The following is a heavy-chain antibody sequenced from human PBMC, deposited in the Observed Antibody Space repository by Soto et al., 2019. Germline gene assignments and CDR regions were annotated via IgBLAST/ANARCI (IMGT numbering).Heavy chain of an antibody. V-gene: IGHV3-7*01. Sequence: LRLSCAASGFSFTDYWMNWVRQAPGKGLEWVASIKQDGTERSYVDSVKGRFTISRDNAKNSLYLQVHSLRAEDTAVYYCAGDGVMPGLYFDFWGQGTLVTVSS. CDR2: IKQDGTER. D-gene: IGHD2-21*01. J-gene: IGHJ4*02. CDR3: AGDGVMPGLYFDF. CDR1: GFSFTDYW.